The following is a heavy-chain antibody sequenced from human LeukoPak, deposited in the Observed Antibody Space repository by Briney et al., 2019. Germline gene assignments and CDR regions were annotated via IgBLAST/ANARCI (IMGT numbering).Heavy chain of an antibody. CDR1: GFTFSDYY. Sequence: PGGSLRLSCAASGFTFSDYYMSWIRQAPGKGLEWVSYISSSGSTIYYADSVKGRFTISRDNAKNSLYLQMNSLRAEDTAVYYCARDTSTYYYDSSGYFDYWGQGTLVTVSS. D-gene: IGHD3-22*01. CDR3: ARDTSTYYYDSSGYFDY. V-gene: IGHV3-11*01. J-gene: IGHJ4*02. CDR2: ISSSGSTI.